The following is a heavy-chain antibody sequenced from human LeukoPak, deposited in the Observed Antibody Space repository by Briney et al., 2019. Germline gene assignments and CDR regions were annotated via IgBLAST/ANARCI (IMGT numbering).Heavy chain of an antibody. Sequence: GGSLRLSCAASGFTFSSYAMTWVRQAPGKGLEWVSAISGSGDSTYYADSVRGRFTTSRDNSKNTLYLQMNSLRAEDTAVYYCAKDQGYYGSGSYKEYFQHWGQGTLVTVSS. CDR2: ISGSGDST. V-gene: IGHV3-23*01. CDR1: GFTFSSYA. D-gene: IGHD3-10*01. J-gene: IGHJ1*01. CDR3: AKDQGYYGSGSYKEYFQH.